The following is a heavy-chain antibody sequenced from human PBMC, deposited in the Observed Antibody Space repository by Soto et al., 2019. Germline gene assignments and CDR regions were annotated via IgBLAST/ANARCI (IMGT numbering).Heavy chain of an antibody. CDR1: GFTFSRYA. CDR3: ARPFYTYGPYYFDT. V-gene: IGHV3-30*04. J-gene: IGHJ4*02. CDR2: ISYDGSNK. Sequence: QGQLVESGGGVVQPGMSLRLSCAASGFTFSRYAMHWVRQAPGKGLEWVAFISYDGSNKYNADSVKGRFTISRDNSKNTLYLQMNSLSTDDTAVYYCARPFYTYGPYYFDTWGQGTLVTVSS. D-gene: IGHD5-18*01.